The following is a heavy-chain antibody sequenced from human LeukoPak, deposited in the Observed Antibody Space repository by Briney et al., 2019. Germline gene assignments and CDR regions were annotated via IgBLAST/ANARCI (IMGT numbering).Heavy chain of an antibody. Sequence: GESLKISCKVSGYSFATYWIGWVRQMPGKGLEWMGIIYPDDSDTRYSPSFQGQVTISADKSISTAYLQWSSLKASDTAMYYCARTYYYGSGSYGVFDYWGQGTLVTVSS. V-gene: IGHV5-51*01. CDR1: GYSFATYW. CDR3: ARTYYYGSGSYGVFDY. D-gene: IGHD3-10*01. J-gene: IGHJ4*02. CDR2: IYPDDSDT.